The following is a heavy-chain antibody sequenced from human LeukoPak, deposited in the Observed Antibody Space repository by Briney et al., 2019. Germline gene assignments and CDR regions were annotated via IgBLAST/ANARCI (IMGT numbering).Heavy chain of an antibody. CDR2: IYYTGST. CDR1: GGYIRDYY. Sequence: SETLSLTCTVSGGYIRDYYWSWIRQPPGKGLEWMGYIYYTGSTNYNPSLKSRVTISVDTSKNQFSLKLSSVTAADTAVYYCARLPSRVYYRYMDVWGKGTTVTVSS. J-gene: IGHJ6*03. V-gene: IGHV4-59*01. CDR3: ARLPSRVYYRYMDV.